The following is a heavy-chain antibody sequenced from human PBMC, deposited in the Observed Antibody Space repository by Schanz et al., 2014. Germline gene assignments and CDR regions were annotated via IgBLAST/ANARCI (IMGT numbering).Heavy chain of an antibody. CDR2: ISGSGGST. Sequence: VQLVESGGALVQPGGSLRLSCSASGFTFSSYAMSWVRQAPGKGLEWVSAISGSGGSTYYADSVKGRFTISRDNAKSSLHLQMNSLRADDTAVYYCARGGATRFDYWGQGTLVTVSS. CDR3: ARGGATRFDY. D-gene: IGHD1-26*01. CDR1: GFTFSSYA. V-gene: IGHV3-23*04. J-gene: IGHJ4*02.